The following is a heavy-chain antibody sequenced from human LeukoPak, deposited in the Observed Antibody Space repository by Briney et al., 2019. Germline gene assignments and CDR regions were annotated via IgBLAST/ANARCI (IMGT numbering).Heavy chain of an antibody. CDR3: AKIFGVVMFTEFDY. D-gene: IGHD3-3*01. CDR2: ISVSGYST. CDR1: GFTFSTSA. Sequence: HPGGSLRLSCAASGFTFSTSAMGWVRQAPGKGLEWVSGISVSGYSTYYAESVKGRFTISRDNSKNTLYLQMNSLRAEDTAVYYCAKIFGVVMFTEFDYWGQGTVVTVSS. J-gene: IGHJ4*02. V-gene: IGHV3-23*01.